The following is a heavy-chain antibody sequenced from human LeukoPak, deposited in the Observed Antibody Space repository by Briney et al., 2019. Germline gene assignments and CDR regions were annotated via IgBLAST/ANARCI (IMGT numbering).Heavy chain of an antibody. D-gene: IGHD4-17*01. CDR2: VHHSDSTY. Sequence: SETLSLTCGVSDYSISTDYYWGWLRQPPGKGLEWIGNVHHSDSTYYYNPSLKSRVTISVDTSKNQFSLKLTSVTAADTAVYYCARIVYGDSGGYSDFWAQGTLVIVSS. CDR3: ARIVYGDSGGYSDF. V-gene: IGHV4-38-2*01. J-gene: IGHJ4*02. CDR1: DYSISTDYY.